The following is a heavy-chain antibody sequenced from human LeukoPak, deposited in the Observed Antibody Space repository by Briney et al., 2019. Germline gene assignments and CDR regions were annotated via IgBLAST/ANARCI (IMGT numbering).Heavy chain of an antibody. J-gene: IGHJ4*02. V-gene: IGHV3-23*01. D-gene: IGHD6-13*01. CDR1: GFTFSSYA. Sequence: PGGSLRLSCAASGFTFSSYAMSWVRQAPGKGLEWVSAISGSGGSTYYADSVKGRFTISRDNSKNTLYLQMNSLRAEDTAVHYCAKMPSPYSSSWHVDYWGQGTLVTVSS. CDR3: AKMPSPYSSSWHVDY. CDR2: ISGSGGST.